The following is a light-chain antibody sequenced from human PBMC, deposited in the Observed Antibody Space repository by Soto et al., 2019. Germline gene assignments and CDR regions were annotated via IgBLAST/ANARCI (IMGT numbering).Light chain of an antibody. CDR2: GAS. J-gene: IGKJ2*01. Sequence: EIVLTQSPGTLSLSPGERATLSCRASPIIAYSYLAWYQHKPGQAPRLLIYGASTRATGIPDRFSGSGSGTDFALTISRLEPEDFAVYYCHLCDRSSYTFGQGTKLEIK. V-gene: IGKV3-20*01. CDR3: HLCDRSSYT. CDR1: PIIAYSY.